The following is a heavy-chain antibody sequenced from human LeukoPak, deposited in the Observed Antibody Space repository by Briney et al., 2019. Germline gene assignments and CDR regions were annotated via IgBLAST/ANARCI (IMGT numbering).Heavy chain of an antibody. Sequence: SETLSLTCTVSGGSISSSRYYWGWIRQPPGKGLEWIGNVYYGGSTYYNPSLRGRLSISVDTSKNHFSLKLRSVTAADTAIYYCARGPIDYTSGWSSWGQGTLVTVSS. CDR3: ARGPIDYTSGWSS. D-gene: IGHD6-19*01. CDR2: VYYGGST. V-gene: IGHV4-39*02. CDR1: GGSISSSRYY. J-gene: IGHJ5*02.